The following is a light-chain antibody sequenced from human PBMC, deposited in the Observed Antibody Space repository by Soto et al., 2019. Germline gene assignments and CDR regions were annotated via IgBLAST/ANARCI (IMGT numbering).Light chain of an antibody. V-gene: IGLV2-14*01. CDR2: EVS. Sequence: QSALTQPASVSGSPGQSITISCTGTSSDVGGYNYVSWYQQHPGKAPKLRIYEVSNRPSGVSNRFSGSKSGNTASLTISGLQAEDEADYYCSSYTSSSTLVFGGGTKRTVL. J-gene: IGLJ3*02. CDR3: SSYTSSSTLV. CDR1: SSDVGGYNY.